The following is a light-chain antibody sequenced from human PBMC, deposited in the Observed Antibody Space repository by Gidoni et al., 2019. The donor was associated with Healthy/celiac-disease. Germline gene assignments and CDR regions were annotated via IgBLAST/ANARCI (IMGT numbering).Light chain of an antibody. CDR1: QSMSSW. CDR3: QQYNSYSRT. CDR2: KAS. J-gene: IGKJ1*01. V-gene: IGKV1-5*03. Sequence: DIHMTHSPSTLSASVGDRVTITCRASQSMSSWLAWYQQKPGKAPKLLIYKASSLESGVPSRFSGSGSGTEFTLTISSLQPDDFATYYCQQYNSYSRTFGQXTKVEIK.